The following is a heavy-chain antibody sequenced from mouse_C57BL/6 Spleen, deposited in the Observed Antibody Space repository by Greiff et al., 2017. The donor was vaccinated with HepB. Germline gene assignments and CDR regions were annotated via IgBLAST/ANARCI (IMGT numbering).Heavy chain of an antibody. D-gene: IGHD4-1*01. CDR2: IHPNSGST. CDR3: ARSGWDHAMDY. CDR1: GYTFTSYW. J-gene: IGHJ4*01. Sequence: QVQLQQPGAELVKPGASVKLSCKASGYTFTSYWMHWVKQRPGQGLEWIGMIHPNSGSTNYNEKFKSKATLTVDKSSSTAYMQLSSLTSEDSAVYYCARSGWDHAMDYWGQGTSVTVSS. V-gene: IGHV1-64*01.